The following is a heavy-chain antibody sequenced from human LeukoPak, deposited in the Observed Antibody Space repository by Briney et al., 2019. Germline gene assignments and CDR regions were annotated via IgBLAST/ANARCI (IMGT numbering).Heavy chain of an antibody. D-gene: IGHD1-26*01. CDR1: GDTFTGYY. CDR2: INPNSGGT. V-gene: IGHV1-2*02. CDR3: AREWTSGSYFY. J-gene: IGHJ4*02. Sequence: GAAVKASCKASGDTFTGYYMHWVRQAPGQGLEWMGWINPNSGGTSYAQKFLGRVTMTRDTSVNTAYMELSSLRSDDTAIYYCAREWTSGSYFYWGQGTLVTVSS.